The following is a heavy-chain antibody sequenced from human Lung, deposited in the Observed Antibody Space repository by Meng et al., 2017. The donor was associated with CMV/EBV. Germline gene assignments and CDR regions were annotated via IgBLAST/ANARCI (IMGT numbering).Heavy chain of an antibody. CDR3: ARDHRTSIAAAGTVDY. J-gene: IGHJ4*02. CDR1: GFTFSSYS. V-gene: IGHV3-21*01. CDR2: ISSSSRYI. Sequence: GESLKISCAASGFTFSSYSMNWVRQAPGKGLEWVSSISSSSRYIYYADSVKGRFTISRDNAKNSLYLQMNSLRAEDTAVYYCARDHRTSIAAAGTVDYWGQGTLVTVSS. D-gene: IGHD6-13*01.